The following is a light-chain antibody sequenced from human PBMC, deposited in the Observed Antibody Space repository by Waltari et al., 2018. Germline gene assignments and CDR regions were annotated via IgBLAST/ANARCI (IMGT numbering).Light chain of an antibody. CDR2: GAS. Sequence: EIVITQSPAPLSVSQGERATLSCRASQSVSSSLAWYQQKPGRAPRLLIYGASTRATGIPARFSGSGSGTEFTLTINSLQSEDSAVYYCQQYKNWPPMYTFGQGTKLEIK. V-gene: IGKV3-15*01. J-gene: IGKJ2*01. CDR1: QSVSSS. CDR3: QQYKNWPPMYT.